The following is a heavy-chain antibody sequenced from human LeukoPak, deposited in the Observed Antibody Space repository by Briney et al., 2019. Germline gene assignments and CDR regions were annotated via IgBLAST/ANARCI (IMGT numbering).Heavy chain of an antibody. Sequence: SGTLSLTCTVSGGSISSYYWSWIRQPPGKGLEWIGYIYYSGSTNYNPTLKSRVTISVDPSKNQLSLKLSSVTAADAAVYYCAREYYYGSGSFNWFDPWGQGTLVTVSS. J-gene: IGHJ5*02. CDR2: IYYSGST. CDR1: GGSISSYY. CDR3: AREYYYGSGSFNWFDP. V-gene: IGHV4-59*01. D-gene: IGHD3-10*01.